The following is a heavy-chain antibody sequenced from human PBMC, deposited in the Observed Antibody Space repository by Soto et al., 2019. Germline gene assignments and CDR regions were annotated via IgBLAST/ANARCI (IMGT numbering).Heavy chain of an antibody. J-gene: IGHJ5*02. CDR2: ISSSSSYI. CDR1: GFTFSSYS. D-gene: IGHD2-15*01. Sequence: EVQLVESGGGLVKPGGSLRLSCAASGFTFSSYSMNWVRQAPGKGLEWVSSISSSSSYIYYADSVKGRFTISRDNAKNSLYLQMNSLRAEDTAVYYCARDPIPGCCSGGSCHNWFDPWGQGTLVTVSS. CDR3: ARDPIPGCCSGGSCHNWFDP. V-gene: IGHV3-21*01.